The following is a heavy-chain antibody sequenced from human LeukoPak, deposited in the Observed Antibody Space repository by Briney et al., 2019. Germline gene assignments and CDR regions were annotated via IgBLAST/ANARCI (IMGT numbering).Heavy chain of an antibody. V-gene: IGHV1-69*05. D-gene: IGHD6-6*01. J-gene: IGHJ6*03. CDR1: GGTFSSYA. CDR3: ARQLRAALPRSYYYYYYMDV. Sequence: SVKVSCKASGGTFSSYAISWVRQAPGQGLEWMGGIIPIFGTANYAQKFQGRVTITTDECTSTAYMELSSLRSEDTAVYYCARQLRAALPRSYYYYYYMDVWGKGTTVTVSS. CDR2: IIPIFGTA.